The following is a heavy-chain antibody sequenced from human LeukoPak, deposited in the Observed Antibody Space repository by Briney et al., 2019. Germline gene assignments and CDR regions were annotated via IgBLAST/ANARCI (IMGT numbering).Heavy chain of an antibody. CDR1: GYTFTSYD. Sequence: GASVKVSCKASGYTFTSYDINWVRQATGQGLEWMGWMNPNSGNTGYAQKFQGRVTMTRNTSISTAYMELSSLRSEDTAVYYCGRDGFCSGGSCYSSWFAPGGQGPLVTSSS. CDR3: GRDGFCSGGSCYSSWFAP. D-gene: IGHD2-15*01. CDR2: MNPNSGNT. V-gene: IGHV1-8*01. J-gene: IGHJ5*02.